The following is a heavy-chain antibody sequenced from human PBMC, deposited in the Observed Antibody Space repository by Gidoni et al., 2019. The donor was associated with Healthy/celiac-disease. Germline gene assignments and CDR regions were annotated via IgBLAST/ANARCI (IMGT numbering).Heavy chain of an antibody. CDR1: GGSFSGYY. D-gene: IGHD3-10*01. J-gene: IGHJ5*02. CDR2: INHSGST. Sequence: QVQLQQWGAGRLKPSETLSLTCAVYGGSFSGYYWSWIRQPPGKGLEWIGEINHSGSTNYNPSLKSRVTISVDTSKNQFSLKLSSVTAADTAVYYCARPVRGYYGSGSWFDPWGQGTLVTVSS. CDR3: ARPVRGYYGSGSWFDP. V-gene: IGHV4-34*01.